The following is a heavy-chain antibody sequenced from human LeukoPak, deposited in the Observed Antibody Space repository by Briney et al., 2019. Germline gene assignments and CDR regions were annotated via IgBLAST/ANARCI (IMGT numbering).Heavy chain of an antibody. CDR2: ISAYNGNT. Sequence: ASVKVSCKASGYTFTSYNINWVRQAPGQGLEWMGWISAYNGNTNYAQKLQGRVTMTTDTSTSTAYMELGSLRSDDTAVYYCARGWGYCSGGSCYDNWFDPWGQGTLVTVSS. V-gene: IGHV1-18*01. CDR1: GYTFTSYN. J-gene: IGHJ5*02. CDR3: ARGWGYCSGGSCYDNWFDP. D-gene: IGHD2-15*01.